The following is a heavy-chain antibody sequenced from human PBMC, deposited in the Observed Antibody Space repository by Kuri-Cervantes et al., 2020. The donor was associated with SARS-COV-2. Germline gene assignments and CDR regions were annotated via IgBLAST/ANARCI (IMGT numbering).Heavy chain of an antibody. D-gene: IGHD2-15*01. CDR1: GGSFSSHY. V-gene: IGHV4-59*11. J-gene: IGHJ6*03. CDR2: IYYSGST. CDR3: ARGAYCSGGSCYGEDSYYYYMDV. Sequence: SETLSLTCAVYGGSFSSHYWSWIRQPPGKGLEWIGYIYYSGSTNYNPSLKSRVTISVDTSKNQFSLKLSSVTAADTAVYYCARGAYCSGGSCYGEDSYYYYMDVWGKGTTVTVSS.